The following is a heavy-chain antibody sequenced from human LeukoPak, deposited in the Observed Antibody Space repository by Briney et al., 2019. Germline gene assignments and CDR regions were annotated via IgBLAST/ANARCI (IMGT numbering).Heavy chain of an antibody. CDR2: ISYDGSNK. J-gene: IGHJ4*02. CDR1: GFTFSSYA. Sequence: GRSLRLSCAASGFTFSSYAMHWVRQAPGKGLEWVAVISYDGSNKYYADSVKGRFTISRDNSKNTLYLQMNSLRAEDTAVYYCARDFQTTAVTPSLDYWGQGTLVTVSS. D-gene: IGHD4-23*01. CDR3: ARDFQTTAVTPSLDY. V-gene: IGHV3-30-3*01.